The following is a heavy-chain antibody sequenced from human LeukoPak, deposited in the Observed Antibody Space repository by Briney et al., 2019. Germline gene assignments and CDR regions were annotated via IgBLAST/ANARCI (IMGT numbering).Heavy chain of an antibody. CDR2: IYSNGNT. CDR1: GFTFSDYY. CDR3: AKGLYYDFWSPPPSYYYMDV. V-gene: IGHV3-53*01. Sequence: GGSLRLSCAASGFTFSDYYMSWVRQAPGKGLEWVSVIYSNGNTYYADSVKGRFTISRDNSKNTLYLQMNSLRAEDTAVYYCAKGLYYDFWSPPPSYYYMDVWGKGTTVTVSS. J-gene: IGHJ6*03. D-gene: IGHD3-3*01.